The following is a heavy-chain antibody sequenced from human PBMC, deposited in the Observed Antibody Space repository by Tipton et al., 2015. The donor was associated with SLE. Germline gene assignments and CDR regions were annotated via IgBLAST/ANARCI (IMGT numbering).Heavy chain of an antibody. CDR1: GASVSSHY. D-gene: IGHD2-15*01. J-gene: IGHJ4*02. CDR3: AREWSSFDF. Sequence: TLSLTCTVSGASVSSHYWSWIRQPPGKGLEWIGYISDSGNTIDNPSLKSRLTISVDTSKNQFSLKLRSVTAADTAVYYCAREWSSFDFWGQGALVTVSS. V-gene: IGHV4-59*02. CDR2: ISDSGNT.